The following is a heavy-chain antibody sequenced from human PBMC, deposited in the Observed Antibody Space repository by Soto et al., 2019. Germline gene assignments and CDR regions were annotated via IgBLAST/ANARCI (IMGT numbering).Heavy chain of an antibody. Sequence: ASVKVSCKASGYTFTGYYMHWVRQAPGQGLEWMGWINPNSGGTNYAQKFQGRVTMTSDTSISTAYMELSRLRSDDTAVYYCARGLLVRGPFDYWGQGTLVTVSS. CDR1: GYTFTGYY. D-gene: IGHD3-10*01. CDR2: INPNSGGT. J-gene: IGHJ4*02. CDR3: ARGLLVRGPFDY. V-gene: IGHV1-2*02.